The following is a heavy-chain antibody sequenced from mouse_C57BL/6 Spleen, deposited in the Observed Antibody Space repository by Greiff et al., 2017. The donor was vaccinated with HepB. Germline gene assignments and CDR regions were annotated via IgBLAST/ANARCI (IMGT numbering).Heavy chain of an antibody. D-gene: IGHD3-2*02. V-gene: IGHV1-82*01. J-gene: IGHJ3*01. CDR1: GYAFSSSW. CDR3: ARGSSGYPWFAY. Sequence: VQLQQSGPELVKPGASVKISCKASGYAFSSSWMNWVKQRPGKGLEWIGRIYPGDGDTNYNGKFKGKATLTADKSSSTAYMQLSSLTSEDSAVYCCARGSSGYPWFAYWGQGTLVTVSA. CDR2: IYPGDGDT.